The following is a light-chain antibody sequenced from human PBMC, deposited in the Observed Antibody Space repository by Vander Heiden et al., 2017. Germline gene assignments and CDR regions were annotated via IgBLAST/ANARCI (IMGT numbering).Light chain of an antibody. J-gene: IGKJ2*01. CDR1: QGISSY. CDR3: QEVYSYPYT. V-gene: IGKV1-9*01. CDR2: AAS. Sequence: DIQLTQSPSFLSASVGDRVTITRRASQGISSYLAWYQQNPGKAPKLLIYAASTLESGVPSRFSGSGSGTEFTLTISSLQPEDFATFYCQEVYSYPYTFGQGTKLEIK.